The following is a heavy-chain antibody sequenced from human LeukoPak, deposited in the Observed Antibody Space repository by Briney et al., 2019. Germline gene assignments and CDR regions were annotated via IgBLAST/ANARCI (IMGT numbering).Heavy chain of an antibody. CDR3: AKAHVPTMIRGVVSSD. Sequence: GGSLRLSCATSGFTFSSYAMSWVRQAPGKGLEWVSTISPGGGVTFYSDSVRGRFTISRDYSKDTLFLQMNSLRAEDTALYYCAKAHVPTMIRGVVSSDWGQGTLVTVSS. CDR2: ISPGGGVT. D-gene: IGHD3-10*01. V-gene: IGHV3-23*01. J-gene: IGHJ4*02. CDR1: GFTFSSYA.